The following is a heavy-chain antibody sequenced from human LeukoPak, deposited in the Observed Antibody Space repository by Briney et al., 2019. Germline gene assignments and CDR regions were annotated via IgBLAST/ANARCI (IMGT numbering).Heavy chain of an antibody. D-gene: IGHD6-19*01. CDR2: IYYSGST. CDR3: ARRVVDNSGWYFDY. CDR1: GGSISGYY. V-gene: IGHV4-59*01. J-gene: IGHJ4*02. Sequence: PSETLSLTCTVSGGSISGYYWSWIRQPPGKGLEWIGYIYYSGSTNYNPSLKSRVTISVDMSKNQFSLNLSSVTAADTAFYYCARRVVDNSGWYFDYWGQGTLVTVSS.